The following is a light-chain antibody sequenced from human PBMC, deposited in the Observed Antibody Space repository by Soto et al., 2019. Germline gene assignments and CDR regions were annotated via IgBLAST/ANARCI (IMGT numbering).Light chain of an antibody. Sequence: QSVLTQPASVSASPGQSITISCTGTSSDIGAYNSVSWYQQHPGKAPQLMSYAVSYRPSGISSRFSGSKSGNTASLTISGLQADDDADYYCASYTSARIRVFGGGTKLTVL. CDR2: AVS. V-gene: IGLV2-14*01. J-gene: IGLJ2*01. CDR3: ASYTSARIRV. CDR1: SSDIGAYNS.